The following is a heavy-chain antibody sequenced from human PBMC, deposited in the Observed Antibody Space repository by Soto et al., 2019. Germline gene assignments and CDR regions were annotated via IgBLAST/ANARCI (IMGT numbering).Heavy chain of an antibody. D-gene: IGHD2-2*01. J-gene: IGHJ6*02. CDR1: GSTFANFA. V-gene: IGHV3-23*01. Sequence: EVRLLESGGGLVQPGGSLRLSCEGSGSTFANFAMTWVRQGPGKGLEWVSALSGSAINTYYADSVKGRFTISRDNSKNTVFLQMNSLRVDDTAVYYCTTQFFLSTRKPPEDVWGQGTPVTVSS. CDR2: LSGSAINT. CDR3: TTQFFLSTRKPPEDV.